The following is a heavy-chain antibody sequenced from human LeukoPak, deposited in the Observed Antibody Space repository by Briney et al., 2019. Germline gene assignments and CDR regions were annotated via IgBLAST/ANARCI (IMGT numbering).Heavy chain of an antibody. CDR1: GGSISSYY. CDR3: ASNYYDSSGYYYLDY. V-gene: IGHV4-59*08. CDR2: IYYSGST. D-gene: IGHD3-22*01. Sequence: PSETLSFTCTVSGGSISSYYWSWIRQPPGKGLEWIGYIYYSGSTNYNPSLKSRVTISVDTSKIQFSLKLSSVTAADTAVYYCASNYYDSSGYYYLDYWGQGTLVTVSS. J-gene: IGHJ4*02.